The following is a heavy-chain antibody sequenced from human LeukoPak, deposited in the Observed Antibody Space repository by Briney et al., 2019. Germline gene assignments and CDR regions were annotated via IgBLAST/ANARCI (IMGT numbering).Heavy chain of an antibody. V-gene: IGHV3-48*02. Sequence: GGSLRLSCAASGFTFSSYSMNWVRQAPGKGLEWVSYISSSSSTIYYADSVKGRFTISRDNAKNSLYLQMNSLRDEDTAVYYCARGRRYYDSSGPTGVYYFAYWGQGTLVTVSS. D-gene: IGHD3-22*01. J-gene: IGHJ4*02. CDR2: ISSSSSTI. CDR1: GFTFSSYS. CDR3: ARGRRYYDSSGPTGVYYFAY.